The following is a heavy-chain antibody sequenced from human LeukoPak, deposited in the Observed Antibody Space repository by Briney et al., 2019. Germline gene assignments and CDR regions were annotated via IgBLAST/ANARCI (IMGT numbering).Heavy chain of an antibody. D-gene: IGHD3-9*01. CDR2: IYYSGST. Sequence: SETLSLTCTVSGGSISSSSYYWGWIRQPPGKGLEWIGSIYYSGSTYYNPSLKSRVTISVDTSKNQFSLKLSSVTAADTAVYYCARGNVLRYFDWLHNDAFDIWGQGTMVTVSS. V-gene: IGHV4-39*07. J-gene: IGHJ3*02. CDR3: ARGNVLRYFDWLHNDAFDI. CDR1: GGSISSSSYY.